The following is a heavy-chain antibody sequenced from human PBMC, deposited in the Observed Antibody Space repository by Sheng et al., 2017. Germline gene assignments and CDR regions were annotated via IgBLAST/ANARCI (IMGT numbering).Heavy chain of an antibody. CDR3: ARKACSSTSCYPYYYYYMDV. Sequence: QVQLVQSGAEVKKPGSSVKVSCKASGGTFSNDAISWVRQAPGQGLEWMGGIIPIFGTANYAQKFQGRVTITADESTSTAYMELSSLRSEDTAVYYCARKACSSTSCYPYYYYYMDVWAKGPRSPSP. CDR1: GGTFSNDA. CDR2: IIPIFGTA. V-gene: IGHV1-69*13. J-gene: IGHJ6*03. D-gene: IGHD2-2*01.